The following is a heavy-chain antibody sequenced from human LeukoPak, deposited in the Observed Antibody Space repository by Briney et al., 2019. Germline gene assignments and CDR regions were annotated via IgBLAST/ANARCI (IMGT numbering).Heavy chain of an antibody. CDR2: IYHSGST. J-gene: IGHJ4*02. CDR1: GYSISSGYY. CDR3: ARVTGYMVEDYFDS. V-gene: IGHV4-38-2*02. D-gene: IGHD6-13*01. Sequence: SETLSLTCTVSGYSISSGYYWAWIRQPPGKGLEWIGSIYHSGSTYYNPSLKSRVTISVDTSKNQFSLRLRSVTAADTAVYYCARVTGYMVEDYFDSWGQGTLVTVSS.